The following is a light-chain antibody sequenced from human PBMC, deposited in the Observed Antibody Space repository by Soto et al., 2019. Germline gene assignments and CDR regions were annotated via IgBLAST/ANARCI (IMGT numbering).Light chain of an antibody. CDR3: QQYSTFWT. Sequence: DIQMTQPPSTLSASVGDRVTITCRASQSISSWLAWYQQKPGKAPKLLIYDASSLESGVPSRFSGSGSGTDFTLTISSLQPDDIATYYCQQYSTFWTFGQGTKVDIK. CDR2: DAS. V-gene: IGKV1-5*01. CDR1: QSISSW. J-gene: IGKJ1*01.